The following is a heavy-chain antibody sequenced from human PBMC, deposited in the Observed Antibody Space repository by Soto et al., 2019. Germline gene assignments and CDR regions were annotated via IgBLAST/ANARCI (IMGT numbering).Heavy chain of an antibody. CDR3: ARDYFDSSDYTTNWFDP. CDR2: IYHLGTT. Sequence: PSETLSLTCTVSGDTVSSTRWWSWVRLSPGRGLEWIGDIYHLGTTNYNPSLKRRVSISLDKSKNQFSLKLTSVTAADTALYYCARDYFDSSDYTTNWFDPWGQGALVTVSS. CDR1: GDTVSSTRW. D-gene: IGHD3-22*01. V-gene: IGHV4-4*02. J-gene: IGHJ5*02.